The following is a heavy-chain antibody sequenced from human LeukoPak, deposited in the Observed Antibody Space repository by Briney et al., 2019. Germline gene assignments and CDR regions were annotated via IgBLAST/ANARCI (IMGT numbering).Heavy chain of an antibody. V-gene: IGHV4-34*01. CDR2: INHSGST. CDR1: GGSFSGYY. D-gene: IGHD3-10*01. Sequence: SETLSLTCAVYGGSFSGYYWSWIRQPPGKGLEWIGEINHSGSTNYNPSLKSRVTISVDTSKNQFSLKLSSVTAADTAVYYCGRGFIGAGGTWGQGTLVTVSS. J-gene: IGHJ5*02. CDR3: GRGFIGAGGT.